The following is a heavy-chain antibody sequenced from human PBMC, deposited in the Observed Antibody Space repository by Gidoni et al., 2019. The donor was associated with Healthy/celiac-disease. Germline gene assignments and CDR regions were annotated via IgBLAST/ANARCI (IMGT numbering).Heavy chain of an antibody. CDR1: GFTFSSYA. V-gene: IGHV3-23*01. CDR3: AKSKTTRANIAVALGGMDV. CDR2: ISGSGGST. J-gene: IGHJ6*02. Sequence: EVQLLESGGSLVQPGGSLRLSCAASGFTFSSYAMSWVRQAPGKGLEWVSAISGSGGSTYYADSVKGRFTISRDNSKNTLYLQMNSLRAEDTAVYYCAKSKTTRANIAVALGGMDVWGQGTTVTVSS. D-gene: IGHD6-19*01.